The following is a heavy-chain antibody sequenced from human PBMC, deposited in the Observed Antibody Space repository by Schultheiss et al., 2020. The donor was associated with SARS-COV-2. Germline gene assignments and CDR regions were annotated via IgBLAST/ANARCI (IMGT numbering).Heavy chain of an antibody. V-gene: IGHV4-39*07. D-gene: IGHD6-19*01. Sequence: SQTLSLTCTVSGGSINSSSYYWGWIRQPPGKGLEWIGEINHSGSTNYSPSLKRRVTISVDTSNNQFSLKLSSVTAADTAVYYCARGYYRSYSSGWARVLARYYYMDVWGKGTTVTVSS. CDR1: GGSINSSSYY. J-gene: IGHJ6*03. CDR3: ARGYYRSYSSGWARVLARYYYMDV. CDR2: INHSGST.